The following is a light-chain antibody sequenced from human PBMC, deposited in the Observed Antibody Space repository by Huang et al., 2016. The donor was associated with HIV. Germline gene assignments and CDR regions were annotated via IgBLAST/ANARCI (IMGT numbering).Light chain of an antibody. V-gene: IGKV3-20*01. CDR3: QQYGTLLT. J-gene: IGKJ4*01. CDR1: QSVSNNY. CDR2: GAS. Sequence: EIVLTQSPGTLSLSPGERATRSCRASQSVSNNYLAWYQQKPGQAPRLLIYGASSSATGIPERFSGSGSGTGFTLTISRLEPEDFAVYFCQQYGTLLTFGGGTKVEI.